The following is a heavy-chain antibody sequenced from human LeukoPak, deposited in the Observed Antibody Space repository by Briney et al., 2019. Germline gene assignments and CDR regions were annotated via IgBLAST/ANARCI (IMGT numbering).Heavy chain of an antibody. CDR3: ARGFSGGRSNY. D-gene: IGHD2/OR15-2a*01. J-gene: IGHJ4*02. CDR2: ISSSSSTI. V-gene: IGHV3-48*01. CDR1: GFTFSSYS. Sequence: GGSLRLSCTASGFTFSSYSMNWVRQAPGKGLEWVSYISSSSSTIYYADSVKGRFTISRDNAKNSLYLQMNSLRAEDTAVYYCARGFSGGRSNYWGQGTLVTVSS.